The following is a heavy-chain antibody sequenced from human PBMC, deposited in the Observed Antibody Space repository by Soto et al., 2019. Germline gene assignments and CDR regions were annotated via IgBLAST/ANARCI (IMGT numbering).Heavy chain of an antibody. CDR1: GYTFTSYD. CDR2: MNPNSGNT. Sequence: ASVKVSCKASGYTFTSYDINWVRQATGQGLEWMGWMNPNSGNTGYAQKFQGRVTMTRNTSISTAYMELSSLRSEDTAVYYCARVPITIFGVVTYYYYYYMDVWGKGTKVTVSS. V-gene: IGHV1-8*01. CDR3: ARVPITIFGVVTYYYYYYMDV. J-gene: IGHJ6*03. D-gene: IGHD3-3*01.